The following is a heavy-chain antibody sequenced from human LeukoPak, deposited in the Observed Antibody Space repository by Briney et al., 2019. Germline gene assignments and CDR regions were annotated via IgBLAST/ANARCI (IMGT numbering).Heavy chain of an antibody. CDR3: AXXDXXXXXFDY. V-gene: IGHV3-23*01. CDR1: GFTFSSYA. J-gene: IGHJ4*02. Sequence: GGSLRLSCAASGFTFSSYAMSWVRQAPGKGLEWVSAISGSGGSTYYADSVKGRFTISRDNSKNTLYLQMNSLRAEDTAAYYCAXXDXXXXXFDYXGXGXLVTVS. D-gene: IGHD4-11*01. CDR2: ISGSGGST.